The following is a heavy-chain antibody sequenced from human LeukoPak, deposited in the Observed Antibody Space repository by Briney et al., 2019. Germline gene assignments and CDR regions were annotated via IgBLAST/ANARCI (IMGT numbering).Heavy chain of an antibody. CDR1: GFSFRNSW. V-gene: IGHV3-7*01. CDR3: ATLNWDDGVVSGFDR. D-gene: IGHD2-2*01. CDR2: IRQVGNEI. Sequence: GGPLRLSCAASGFSFRNSWMSWVRQAPGKGLEWVANIRQVGNEIYYMDSVKGRFTISRDNAKKSLYLQMNLLSAEDTAVYYCATLNWDDGVVSGFDRWGQGILVTVSS. J-gene: IGHJ5*02.